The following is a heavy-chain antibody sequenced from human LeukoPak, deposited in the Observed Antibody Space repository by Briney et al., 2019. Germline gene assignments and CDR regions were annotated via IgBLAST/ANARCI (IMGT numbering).Heavy chain of an antibody. CDR1: GGSISSGNYY. D-gene: IGHD6-13*01. CDR3: ARLLAAAKTDYFDY. CDR2: VDYSGTT. V-gene: IGHV4-39*01. J-gene: IGHJ4*02. Sequence: SEALSLTCTVSGGSISSGNYYWAWIRQPPGTGLGWKGSVDYSGTTYYNPYLKSRVTISVDTSKNQFSLKLSSVTAADTAVYYCARLLAAAKTDYFDYWGQGILVTVSS.